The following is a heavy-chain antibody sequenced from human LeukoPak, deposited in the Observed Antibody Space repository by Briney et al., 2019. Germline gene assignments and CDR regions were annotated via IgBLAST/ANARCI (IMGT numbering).Heavy chain of an antibody. CDR3: ARSGWNDVDAFDI. CDR2: IYTSGST. V-gene: IGHV4-61*02. J-gene: IGHJ3*02. D-gene: IGHD1-1*01. Sequence: SETLSLTCTVSGGSISSGSYYWSWIRPPAGKGLEWIGRIYTSGSTNYNPSLKSRVTISVDSSKNQFSLKLSSVTAADTAVYYCARSGWNDVDAFDIWGQGTMVTVSS. CDR1: GGSISSGSYY.